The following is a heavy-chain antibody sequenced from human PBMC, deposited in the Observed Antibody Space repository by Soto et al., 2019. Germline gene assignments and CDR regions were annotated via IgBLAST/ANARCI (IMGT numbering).Heavy chain of an antibody. CDR2: ISSSSSYI. CDR3: STFLLIPAPVFLY. Sequence: ECPGKGLEWVSSISSSSSYIYYADSVKGRFTISRDNAKNSLYLQMNSLRADDTAVYSCSTFLLIPAPVFLYWGQGLLVSAS. J-gene: IGHJ4*02. D-gene: IGHD3-16*01. V-gene: IGHV3-21*01.